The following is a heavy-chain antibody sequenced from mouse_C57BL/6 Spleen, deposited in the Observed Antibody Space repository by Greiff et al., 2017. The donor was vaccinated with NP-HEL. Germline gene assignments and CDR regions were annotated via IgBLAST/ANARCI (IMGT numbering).Heavy chain of an antibody. CDR1: GYTFTSYW. J-gene: IGHJ4*01. CDR3: ARDDGYYYYAMDY. CDR2: IDPSDSDT. D-gene: IGHD2-3*01. Sequence: VQLQQPGAELVRPGSSVKLSCKASGYTFTSYWMHWVKQRPIQGLEWIGNIDPSDSDTHYNEKFKDKATLTVDKSSSTAYMQLSSLTSEDSAGYYCARDDGYYYYAMDYWGQGTSVTVSS. V-gene: IGHV1-52*01.